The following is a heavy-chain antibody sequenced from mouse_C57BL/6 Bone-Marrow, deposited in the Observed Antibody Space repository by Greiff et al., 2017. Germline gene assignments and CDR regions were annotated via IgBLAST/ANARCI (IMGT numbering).Heavy chain of an antibody. Sequence: QVQLPQPGAELVKPGASVKMSCKASGYTFTSYWITWVKQRPGQGLEWIGDIYPGSGSTNYNEKFKSQATLTVDTSSSTAYMQLSSLTSEDSAVYYCARRDYYGPYYFDYWGQGTTRTVSS. V-gene: IGHV1-55*01. CDR3: ARRDYYGPYYFDY. CDR1: GYTFTSYW. D-gene: IGHD1-1*01. CDR2: IYPGSGST. J-gene: IGHJ2*01.